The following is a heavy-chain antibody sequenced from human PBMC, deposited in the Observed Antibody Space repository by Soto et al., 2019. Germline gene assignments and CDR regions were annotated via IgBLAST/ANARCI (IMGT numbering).Heavy chain of an antibody. J-gene: IGHJ3*02. V-gene: IGHV4-59*01. CDR2: IYYSGSN. CDR1: CGSISSYY. Sequence: SETLSLTCTVSCGSISSYYWSCIRQPPGKGLEWIVYIYYSGSNNYNPSLKSRVTISVDTSKNQFYLKLSSVTAADTAVYYCARDVAAAGPGAFAIWGQGTMVTVSS. D-gene: IGHD6-13*01. CDR3: ARDVAAAGPGAFAI.